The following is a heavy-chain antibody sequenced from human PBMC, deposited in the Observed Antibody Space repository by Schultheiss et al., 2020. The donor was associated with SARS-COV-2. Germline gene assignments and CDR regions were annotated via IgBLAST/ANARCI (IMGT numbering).Heavy chain of an antibody. CDR3: ASAIAAAGAYNWFDP. CDR2: IYYSGST. CDR1: GASISSYY. D-gene: IGHD6-13*01. Sequence: SETLSLTCTVSGASISSYYWTWIRHPAGKGLEWIGYIYYSGSTNYNPSLKSRVTISVDTSKNQFSLKLSSVTAADTAVYYCASAIAAAGAYNWFDPWGQGTLVTVSS. V-gene: IGHV4-59*01. J-gene: IGHJ5*02.